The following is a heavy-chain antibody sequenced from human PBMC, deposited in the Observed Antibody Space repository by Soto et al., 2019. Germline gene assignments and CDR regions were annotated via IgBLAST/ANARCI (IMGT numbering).Heavy chain of an antibody. CDR3: ARGIRSGYSSGWYPTAHWFDP. Sequence: PSETLSLTCAVYGGSFSGYYWSWIRQPPGKGLEWIGEINHSGSTNYNPSLKSRVTISVDTSKNQFSLKLSSVTAADTAVYYCARGIRSGYSSGWYPTAHWFDPWGQGTLVTVSS. V-gene: IGHV4-34*01. D-gene: IGHD6-19*01. CDR1: GGSFSGYY. J-gene: IGHJ5*02. CDR2: INHSGST.